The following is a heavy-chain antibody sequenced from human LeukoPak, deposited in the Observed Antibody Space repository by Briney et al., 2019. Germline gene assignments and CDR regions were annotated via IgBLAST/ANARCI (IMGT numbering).Heavy chain of an antibody. CDR2: IRGNGET. CDR3: AKASWVSSTDAVR. D-gene: IGHD3-16*01. J-gene: IGHJ4*02. Sequence: GGSLGLACAGTGLSCGSFAMSWVRQGPTRGLEWVSSIRGNGETFYADSMKGRFTLSSDSSRNTVYFQLNNLRVEDTAIYYCAKASWVSSTDAVRWGQGTLVTVSS. V-gene: IGHV3-23*01. CDR1: GLSCGSFA.